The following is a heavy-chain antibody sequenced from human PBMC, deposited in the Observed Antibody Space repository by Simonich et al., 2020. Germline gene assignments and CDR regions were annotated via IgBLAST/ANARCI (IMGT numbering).Heavy chain of an antibody. CDR2: ISSSRSYI. J-gene: IGHJ3*02. V-gene: IGHV3-21*01. Sequence: EVQLVESGGGLVQPGGSLRLSCAASGFTVSSYSMNWVRQAPREGLEWVSSISSSRSYIYSASSVKGRFPIARDNAKNSLYLQMNSLRAEDTAVYYCARWGTGGDAFDIWGQGTMVTVSS. CDR1: GFTVSSYS. D-gene: IGHD7-27*01. CDR3: ARWGTGGDAFDI.